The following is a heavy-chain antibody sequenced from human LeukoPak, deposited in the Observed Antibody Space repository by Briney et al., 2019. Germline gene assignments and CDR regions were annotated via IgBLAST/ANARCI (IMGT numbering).Heavy chain of an antibody. CDR3: ARLTPGGYFDY. J-gene: IGHJ4*02. Sequence: ASVKVSYKASGGTFSSYAISWVRQAPGQGLEWMGGIIPIFGTANYAQKFQGRVTITADESTSTAYMELSSLRSEDTAVYYCARLTPGGYFDYWGQGTLVTVSS. D-gene: IGHD3-10*01. CDR1: GGTFSSYA. V-gene: IGHV1-69*13. CDR2: IIPIFGTA.